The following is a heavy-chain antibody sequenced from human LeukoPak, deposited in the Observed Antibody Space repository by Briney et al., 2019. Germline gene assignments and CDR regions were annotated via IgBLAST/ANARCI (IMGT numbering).Heavy chain of an antibody. CDR2: IKQDGSEK. CDR3: ARDGSYATEYFPH. CDR1: GFTLSSYW. Sequence: GGSLRVSCAASGFTLSSYWMSWVRQAPGKGLEWVANIKQDGSEKYYVDSVKGRFTISRDNAKNSLYLQMNSLRAEDTAVYYCARDGSYATEYFPHWGQGTLVTVSS. J-gene: IGHJ1*01. V-gene: IGHV3-7*01. D-gene: IGHD1-26*01.